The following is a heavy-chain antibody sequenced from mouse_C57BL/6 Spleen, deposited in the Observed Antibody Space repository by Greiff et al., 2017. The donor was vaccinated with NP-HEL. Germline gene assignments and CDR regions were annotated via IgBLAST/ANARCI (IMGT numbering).Heavy chain of an antibody. V-gene: IGHV1-82*01. CDR2: IYPGDGDT. CDR1: GYAFSSSW. D-gene: IGHD4-1*01. CDR3: ARGNWDWYFDV. Sequence: QVQLKQSGPELVKPGASVKLSCQASGYAFSSSWMNWVKQRPGKGHEWIGRIYPGDGDTNYNGKFKGQATLTADKSSLTAYIQLSSLTSEDSAVYFCARGNWDWYFDVWGTGTTVTVSS. J-gene: IGHJ1*03.